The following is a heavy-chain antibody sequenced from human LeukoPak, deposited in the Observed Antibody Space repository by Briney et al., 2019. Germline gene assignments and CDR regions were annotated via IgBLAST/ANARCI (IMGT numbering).Heavy chain of an antibody. Sequence: GASVKVSCKVSGYTLTELSMHWVRRAPGKGLEWMGGFDPGDGETIYAQKFQGRVTMTEDTSTDTAYMELSSLRSEDTAVYYCARDVGGGYDRYYFDYWGQGTLVTVSS. D-gene: IGHD5-12*01. CDR2: FDPGDGET. CDR1: GYTLTELS. V-gene: IGHV1-24*01. CDR3: ARDVGGGYDRYYFDY. J-gene: IGHJ4*02.